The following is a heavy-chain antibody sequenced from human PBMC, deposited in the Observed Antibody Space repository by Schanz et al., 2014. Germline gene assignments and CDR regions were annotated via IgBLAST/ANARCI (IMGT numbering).Heavy chain of an antibody. V-gene: IGHV4-4*02. CDR1: GASISSSNW. Sequence: QVQLQESGPGLVKPSGTLSLTCAVSGASISSSNWWSWVRQPPGKGLEWIGEIYHTGSTNYNPSLKSRVTISMHTSKNQFSLKLSSVTAADTAVYYCARGLRPFAELSAYWGQGTPVTVSS. CDR3: ARGLRPFAELSAY. D-gene: IGHD3-10*01. J-gene: IGHJ4*02. CDR2: IYHTGST.